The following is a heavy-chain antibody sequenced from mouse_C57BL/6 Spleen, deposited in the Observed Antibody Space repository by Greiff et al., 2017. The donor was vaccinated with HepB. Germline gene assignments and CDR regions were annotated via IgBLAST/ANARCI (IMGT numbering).Heavy chain of an antibody. CDR2: IDPSDSYT. J-gene: IGHJ2*01. CDR3: ARGDIGGWDY. Sequence: QVQLQQPGAELVMPGASVKLSCKASGYTFTSYWMHWVKQRPGQGLEWIGEIDPSDSYTNYNQKFKGKSTLTVDKSSSTAYMQLSSLTSEDSAVYYCARGDIGGWDYWGQGTTLTVSS. CDR1: GYTFTSYW. D-gene: IGHD3-3*01. V-gene: IGHV1-69*01.